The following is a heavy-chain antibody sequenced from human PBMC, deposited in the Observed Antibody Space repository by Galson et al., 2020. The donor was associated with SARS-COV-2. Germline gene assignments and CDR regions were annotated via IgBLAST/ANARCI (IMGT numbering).Heavy chain of an antibody. CDR2: IWYDGSNK. CDR3: AREDVVTLYY. J-gene: IGHJ4*02. CDR1: GFTFSSYG. V-gene: IGHV3-33*01. Sequence: GQSLKISCAASGFTFSSYGMHWVRQAPGKGLEWVAVIWYDGSNKYYADSVKGRFTISRDNSKNTLYLQMNSLRAEDTAVYYCAREDVVTLYYWGQGTLVTVSS. D-gene: IGHD2-15*01.